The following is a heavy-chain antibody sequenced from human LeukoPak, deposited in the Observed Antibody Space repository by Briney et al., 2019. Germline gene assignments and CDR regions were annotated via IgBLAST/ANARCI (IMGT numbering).Heavy chain of an antibody. CDR3: ARDYTLDYYGSGSYYGGVFDP. D-gene: IGHD3-10*01. CDR2: IYTSGST. V-gene: IGHV4-4*07. CDR1: GGSISSYY. Sequence: SETLSLTCTVSGGSISSYYWSWIRQPAGKGLEWIGRIYTSGSTNYNPSLKSRVTMSVVTAKNQFSPKLSSVTAADTAVYYCARDYTLDYYGSGSYYGGVFDPWGQGTLVTVSS. J-gene: IGHJ5*02.